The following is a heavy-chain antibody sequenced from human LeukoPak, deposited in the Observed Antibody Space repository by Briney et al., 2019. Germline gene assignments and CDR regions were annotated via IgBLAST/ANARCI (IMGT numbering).Heavy chain of an antibody. J-gene: IGHJ4*02. D-gene: IGHD3-10*01. CDR2: INHSGST. CDR1: GVSINSGNW. Sequence: SGTLSLTCTVSGVSINSGNWWSWVRQPPGKGLEWIGEINHSGSTNYNPSLKSRVTISVDTSKNQFSLKLSSVTAADTAVYYCARGCFRGPFDYWGQGTLVTVSS. CDR3: ARGCFRGPFDY. V-gene: IGHV4-4*02.